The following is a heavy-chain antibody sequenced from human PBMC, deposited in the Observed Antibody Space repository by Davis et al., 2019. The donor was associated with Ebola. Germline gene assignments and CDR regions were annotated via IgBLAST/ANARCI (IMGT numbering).Heavy chain of an antibody. CDR3: AKLPTYCGADCYPS. V-gene: IGHV4-4*02. CDR2: IYHSGST. D-gene: IGHD2-21*02. Sequence: MPSETLSLTCAVSGGSIISSNWWSWVRQSPGKGLEWIGEIYHSGSTNYNPSLKSRVTISVDKSKNQFSLNLSSVTAADTAVYYCAKLPTYCGADCYPSWGQGILVTVSS. J-gene: IGHJ5*02. CDR1: GGSIISSNW.